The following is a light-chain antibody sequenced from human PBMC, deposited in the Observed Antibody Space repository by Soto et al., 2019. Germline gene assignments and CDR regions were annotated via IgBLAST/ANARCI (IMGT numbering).Light chain of an antibody. J-gene: IGKJ1*01. CDR1: QSVLYSDGNAY. CDR3: MQGTHWPPT. V-gene: IGKV2-30*01. Sequence: DVVMTQSPPSLPVTLGQPASISCRSSQSVLYSDGNAYLNWFQQRPGQSPRRLIYTVSHRDSGVPNRFGGRGSGTDFTLKISRVEAEDVGIYYCMQGTHWPPTFGQGTKVEI. CDR2: TVS.